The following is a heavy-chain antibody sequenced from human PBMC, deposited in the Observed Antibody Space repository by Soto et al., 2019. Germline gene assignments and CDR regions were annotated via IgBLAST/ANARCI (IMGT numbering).Heavy chain of an antibody. CDR1: GGTFSSYA. CDR3: ASSGYCSGGSCSYPQYYYYGMDV. Sequence: QVQLVQSGAEVKKPGSSVKVSCKASGGTFSSYAVSWVRQAPGQGLEWMGGIIPIFGTADYAQKFQGRVTITADVSTSTAYMELSSLRSEDTAVYYCASSGYCSGGSCSYPQYYYYGMDVWGQGTTVTVSS. V-gene: IGHV1-69*12. D-gene: IGHD2-15*01. CDR2: IIPIFGTA. J-gene: IGHJ6*02.